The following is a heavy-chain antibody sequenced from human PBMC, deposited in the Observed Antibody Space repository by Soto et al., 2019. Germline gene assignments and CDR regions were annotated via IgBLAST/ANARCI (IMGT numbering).Heavy chain of an antibody. J-gene: IGHJ5*02. Sequence: SETLSLTCAVSGGSISSGGYYWSWIRQPPGKGLEWIGYISYSGSTDYNPSLKSRVTISFDASKNQISLQVRSATAADAAVYYCARDLKEYCSDGKCNWFDPWGQGTLVTVSS. D-gene: IGHD2-15*01. V-gene: IGHV4-61*08. CDR1: GGSISSGGYY. CDR2: ISYSGST. CDR3: ARDLKEYCSDGKCNWFDP.